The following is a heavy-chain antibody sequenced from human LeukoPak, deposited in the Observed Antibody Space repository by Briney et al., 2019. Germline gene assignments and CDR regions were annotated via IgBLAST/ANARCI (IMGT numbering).Heavy chain of an antibody. J-gene: IGHJ4*02. CDR1: GGSISSYY. Sequence: PSETLSLTCTVSGGSISSYYWSWIRQPPGKGLEWIGYIYYSGSTNYNPSLKSRVTISVDTSKNQFSLKLSSVTAADTAVYYCARGGTTVQASDFDYWGQGTLVTVSS. CDR3: ARGGTTVQASDFDY. V-gene: IGHV4-59*01. CDR2: IYYSGST. D-gene: IGHD1-7*01.